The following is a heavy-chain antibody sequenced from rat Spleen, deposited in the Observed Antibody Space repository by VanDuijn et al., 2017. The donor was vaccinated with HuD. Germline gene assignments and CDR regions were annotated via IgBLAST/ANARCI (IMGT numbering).Heavy chain of an antibody. J-gene: IGHJ2*01. CDR1: GFTFSNYY. Sequence: EVQLVESGGGLVQPRRSLKLSCAASGFTFSNYYMAWVRQAPKKGLEWVATISDSGSRIYYPDSVKGRFTISRDNAKSSLYLQMNSLKSEDTATYYCTRDGYFDYWGQGVMVTVSS. CDR3: TRDGYFDY. V-gene: IGHV5-20*01. CDR2: ISDSGSRI.